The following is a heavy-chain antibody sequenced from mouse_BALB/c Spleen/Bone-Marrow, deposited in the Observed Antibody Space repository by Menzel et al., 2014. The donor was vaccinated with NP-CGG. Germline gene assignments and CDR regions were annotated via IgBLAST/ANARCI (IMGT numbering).Heavy chain of an antibody. CDR2: IYYSGTI. J-gene: IGHJ2*01. V-gene: IGHV3-5*02. CDR1: GISITTGNYR. D-gene: IGHD2-3*01. Sequence: EVKVEESGPGLVKPSQTVSLTCTVTGISITTGNYRRSWIRQFPGNKLEWIGYIYYSGTITYNPSLTSRTTITRDTSKNQFFLEMNSLTAEDTATYYCARYDGYYFDYWGQGTTLTVSS. CDR3: ARYDGYYFDY.